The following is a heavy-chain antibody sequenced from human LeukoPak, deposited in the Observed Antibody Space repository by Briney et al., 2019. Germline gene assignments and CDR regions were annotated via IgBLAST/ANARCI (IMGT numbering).Heavy chain of an antibody. Sequence: GGSLRLSCVASGFTFNIHYMSWVRQAPGKGLEWVAKIKPDGSDMWYADSVKGRFTVSKDNAKHSLFLQLDTLRVEDTAVYYWVRDHLFSFDVWGQGTLVTVSS. V-gene: IGHV3-7*01. CDR2: IKPDGSDM. J-gene: IGHJ4*02. CDR3: VRDHLFSFDV. CDR1: GFTFNIHY.